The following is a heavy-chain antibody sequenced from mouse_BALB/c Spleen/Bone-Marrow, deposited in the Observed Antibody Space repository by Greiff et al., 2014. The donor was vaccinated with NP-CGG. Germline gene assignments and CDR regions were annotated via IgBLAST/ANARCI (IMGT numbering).Heavy chain of an antibody. Sequence: EVKLVESGGGLVQPGGSRKLSCAASGFTFSSFGMHWVRQAPEKGLEWVAYISSGSSTIYYADTVKGRFTISRDNPKNTLFLQMTSLRSEDTAMYYCARSSYGYDRQAYFFDYWAKAPLSQSPQ. CDR3: ARSSYGYDRQAYFFDY. CDR2: ISSGSSTI. V-gene: IGHV5-17*02. D-gene: IGHD2-2*01. J-gene: IGHJ2*01. CDR1: GFTFSSFG.